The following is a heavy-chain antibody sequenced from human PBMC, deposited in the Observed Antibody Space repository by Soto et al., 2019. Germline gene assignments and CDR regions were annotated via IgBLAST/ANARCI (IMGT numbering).Heavy chain of an antibody. D-gene: IGHD2-15*01. J-gene: IGHJ3*01. CDR1: GFTFSTYW. V-gene: IGHV3-7*01. Sequence: EVQLVESGGGLVQPGGSLRLSCAASGFTFSTYWMSWVRQAPGKGLEWLANIKEDGSEKYYVDSLKGRFTISRDNAKNLLYVHMNSLRVEGTAVYYCARGGIGYCSGGTCFYTAFDLWGQGSMVTVSS. CDR2: IKEDGSEK. CDR3: ARGGIGYCSGGTCFYTAFDL.